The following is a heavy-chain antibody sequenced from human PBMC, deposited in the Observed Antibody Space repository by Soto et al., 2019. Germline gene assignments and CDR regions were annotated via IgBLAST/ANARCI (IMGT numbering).Heavy chain of an antibody. CDR3: TSDFHPDGNNPGIFDF. CDR2: IKSETDGETI. J-gene: IGHJ4*02. D-gene: IGHD1-1*01. Sequence: EVQLVESGGGLVKPGGSLRLSCAASGFTFSKAWMSWVRQAPGKGLEWVGRIKSETDGETIDYAAPVKGRFTISRDDSEITLYLQMNSLKTEDTAVYYCTSDFHPDGNNPGIFDFWGQGTQVTVSS. V-gene: IGHV3-15*01. CDR1: GFTFSKAW.